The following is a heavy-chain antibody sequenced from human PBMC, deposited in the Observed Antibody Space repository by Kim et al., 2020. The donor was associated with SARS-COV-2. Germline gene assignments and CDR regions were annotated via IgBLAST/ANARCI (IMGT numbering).Heavy chain of an antibody. CDR3: AKDSDGQQQLVLGGFDP. V-gene: IGHV3-23*01. J-gene: IGHJ5*02. Sequence: GGSLRLSCAASGFTFSSYAMSWVRQAPGKGLEWVSAISGSVGSTYYADSVKGRFTISRDNSKKPMYLQMNSLRAEDTAVYYCAKDSDGQQQLVLGGFDPWGQGTLFTISS. CDR2: ISGSVGST. D-gene: IGHD6-13*01. CDR1: GFTFSSYA.